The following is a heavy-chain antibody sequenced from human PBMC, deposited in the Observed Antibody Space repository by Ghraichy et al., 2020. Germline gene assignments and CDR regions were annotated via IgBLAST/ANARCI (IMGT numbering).Heavy chain of an antibody. CDR3: ARRGRDCSGGTCRSYNWFDP. J-gene: IGHJ5*02. D-gene: IGHD2-15*01. V-gene: IGHV1-69*13. CDR2: FIPIFGTT. CDR1: GGTFSNYA. Sequence: SVKVSCKTSGGTFSNYAISWVRQAPGQGLEWMGGFIPIFGTTIYAQNFQGRVTITAYESSSTVYMELSSLTSEDTAVYYCARRGRDCSGGTCRSYNWFDPWGQGTLVTVSS.